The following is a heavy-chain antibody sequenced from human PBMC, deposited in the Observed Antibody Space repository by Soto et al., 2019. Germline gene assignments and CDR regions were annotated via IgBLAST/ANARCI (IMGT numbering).Heavy chain of an antibody. V-gene: IGHV1-46*02. J-gene: IGHJ4*02. CDR2: INPSGGST. CDR1: GYTLNIYY. Sequence: ASVKVSCTSSGYTLNIYYIHCVRQAPGQGLEWMGIINPSGGSTSYAQKFQGRVTMTRDTSTSTVYMELSSLRSEDTAVYYCARGSGSYPGYYFDYWGQGTLVTVSS. D-gene: IGHD1-26*01. CDR3: ARGSGSYPGYYFDY.